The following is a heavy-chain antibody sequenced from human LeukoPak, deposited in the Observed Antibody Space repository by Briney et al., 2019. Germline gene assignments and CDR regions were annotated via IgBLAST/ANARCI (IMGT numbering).Heavy chain of an antibody. V-gene: IGHV3-30*18. CDR3: AKSRSEDNSGYFDY. D-gene: IGHD3-22*01. CDR2: ISYDGTNK. Sequence: GGSLRLSCAASGFAFSSYGMHWVRQAPGKGLGWVTVISYDGTNKYYADSVKGRFTIPRDNSKNTLYLQMNSLRTEDTAVYYCAKSRSEDNSGYFDYWGQGTLVTVSS. CDR1: GFAFSSYG. J-gene: IGHJ4*02.